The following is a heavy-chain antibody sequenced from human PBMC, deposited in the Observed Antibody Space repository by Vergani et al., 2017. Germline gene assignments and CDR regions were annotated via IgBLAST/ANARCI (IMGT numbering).Heavy chain of an antibody. CDR2: ISWNSGSI. J-gene: IGHJ4*02. D-gene: IGHD4/OR15-4a*01. V-gene: IGHV3-9*01. Sequence: EVQLVESGGGLVQPGRSLRLSCAASGFTFDDYAMHWVRQAPGKGLEWVSGISWNSGSIGYADSVKGRFTISRDNSKNTLYLQMNSLRAEDTAVYYCARDVLSGATDYWGQGTLVTVSS. CDR3: ARDVLSGATDY. CDR1: GFTFDDYA.